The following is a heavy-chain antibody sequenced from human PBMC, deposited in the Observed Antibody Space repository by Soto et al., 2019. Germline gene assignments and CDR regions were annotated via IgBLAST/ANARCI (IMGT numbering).Heavy chain of an antibody. CDR3: ASSGGGEDY. D-gene: IGHD3-16*01. CDR1: GGSISSSHW. CDR2: IYHSGST. J-gene: IGHJ4*02. V-gene: IGHV4-4*02. Sequence: QVQLQESGPGLVKPSGTLSLSCAVSGGSISSSHWWTWVRQPPGKGLEWIGEIYHSGSTNYNPSLKSRVTITVDPSRNQFSLNLSSVTAADTAVYYCASSGGGEDYWGQGILVTVSS.